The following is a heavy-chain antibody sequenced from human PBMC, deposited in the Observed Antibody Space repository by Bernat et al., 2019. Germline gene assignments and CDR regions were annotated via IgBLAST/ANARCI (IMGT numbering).Heavy chain of an antibody. CDR3: ARTPNHYDILTGYSQYYFDY. CDR1: GGFISSGGYY. V-gene: IGHV4-31*03. D-gene: IGHD3-9*01. Sequence: QVQLQESGPGLVKPSQTLSLTCTVSGGFISSGGYYWSWIRQHPGKGLEWIGYIYCSGSTYYNPSLKSRVTISVDTSKNQFSLKLSSVTAADTAVYYCARTPNHYDILTGYSQYYFDYWGQGTLVTVSS. J-gene: IGHJ4*02. CDR2: IYCSGST.